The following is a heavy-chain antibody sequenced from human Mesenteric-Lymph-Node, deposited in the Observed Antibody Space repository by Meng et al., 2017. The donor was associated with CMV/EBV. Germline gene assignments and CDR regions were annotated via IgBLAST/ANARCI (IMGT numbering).Heavy chain of an antibody. Sequence: GESLKISCAASGFTFSNSDMNWVRQAPGKGLEWVSGVSWNGSRTHYADSVKGRFIISRDNAKNSLYLQMNSLRAEDTAVYYCARDKYYDFWSGYYYYGMDVWGQGTTVTVSS. V-gene: IGHV3-19*01. J-gene: IGHJ6*02. CDR3: ARDKYYDFWSGYYYYGMDV. CDR1: GFTFSNSD. CDR2: VSWNGSRT. D-gene: IGHD3-3*01.